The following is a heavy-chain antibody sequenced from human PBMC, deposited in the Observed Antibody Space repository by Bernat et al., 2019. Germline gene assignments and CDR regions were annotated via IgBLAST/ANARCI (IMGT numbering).Heavy chain of an antibody. CDR1: GFTVSSNY. J-gene: IGHJ5*02. CDR3: ARQDDFWSGFVV. D-gene: IGHD3-3*01. Sequence: EVQLVESGGDLVQPGGSLRLSCAASGFTVSSNYMSWVRQAPGKGLEWVSIVYSDGSTYYADSVKGRFTSSRDNSKNTVFLQMSSLRVDDMAVYYCARQDDFWSGFVVWGQGTLVTVSS. V-gene: IGHV3-66*04. CDR2: VYSDGST.